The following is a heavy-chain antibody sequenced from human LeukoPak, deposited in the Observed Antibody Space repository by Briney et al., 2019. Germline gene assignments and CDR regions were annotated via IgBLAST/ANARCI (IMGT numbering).Heavy chain of an antibody. CDR3: ARIGSAAFTDS. D-gene: IGHD3-3*02. CDR2: ISDSGGAI. J-gene: IGHJ4*02. Sequence: GGSLRLSCAASGFTFSTYALNWVRQAPGKGLEWVSAISDSGGAIYYADSVKGRCTMSRDNSKNSLFLQMNSLRAEDTAVYYCARIGSAAFTDSWGQGTLVTVSS. V-gene: IGHV3-23*01. CDR1: GFTFSTYA.